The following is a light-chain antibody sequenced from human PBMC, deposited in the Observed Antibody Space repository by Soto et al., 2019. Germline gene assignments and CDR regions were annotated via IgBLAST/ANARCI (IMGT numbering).Light chain of an antibody. Sequence: QSVLTQPPSVSGAPGQRVTISCTGSGSNIGAGYDVHWYQQLPGTAPKLLIDGNSNRPSGVPDRFSGSKSGTSASLAITGLQAEDEADYYCKSYDISLSGVVFGGGTKVTVL. CDR2: GNS. CDR1: GSNIGAGYD. CDR3: KSYDISLSGVV. V-gene: IGLV1-40*01. J-gene: IGLJ2*01.